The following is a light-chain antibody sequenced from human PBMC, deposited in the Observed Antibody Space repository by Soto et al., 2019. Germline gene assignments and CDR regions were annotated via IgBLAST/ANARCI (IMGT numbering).Light chain of an antibody. Sequence: PGERSTLHCRASPSFSSGYLAWYQQKPGQAPRLLIYGASSRATGIPERFSGSGSGTDFTLTISRLEPEDFAVYYCQHCGSALFTFGQGTKVDIK. CDR3: QHCGSALFT. CDR2: GAS. J-gene: IGKJ3*01. CDR1: PSFSSGY. V-gene: IGKV3-20*01.